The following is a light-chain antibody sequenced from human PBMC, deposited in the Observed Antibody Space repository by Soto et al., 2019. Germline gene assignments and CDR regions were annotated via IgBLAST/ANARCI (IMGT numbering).Light chain of an antibody. CDR1: QNVLYGSTNKNY. J-gene: IGKJ2*01. V-gene: IGKV4-1*01. CDR3: QQFYTTPHT. Sequence: DVVMTQSPDSLAVSLGERATINCKSSQNVLYGSTNKNYLAWYQQRPGQPPKLLIYWATTRESGVPDRFSGSASGTQFTLTISNLQAEDAAIYYCQQFYTTPHTFGQGTKLEI. CDR2: WAT.